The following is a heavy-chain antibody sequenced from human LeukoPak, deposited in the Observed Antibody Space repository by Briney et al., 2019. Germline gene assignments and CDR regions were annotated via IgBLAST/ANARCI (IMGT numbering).Heavy chain of an antibody. CDR2: IYYSGST. CDR1: GGSISSYY. V-gene: IGHV4-59*01. J-gene: IGHJ3*01. D-gene: IGHD3-22*01. Sequence: SETLSLTCTVSGGSISSYYCSWIRQPPGKGLEWIGYIYYSGSTNYNPSLKSRVTISVDTSKNQFSLKLSSVTAADTAVYYCARWPYYDNVWGQGTMVTVSS. CDR3: ARWPYYDNV.